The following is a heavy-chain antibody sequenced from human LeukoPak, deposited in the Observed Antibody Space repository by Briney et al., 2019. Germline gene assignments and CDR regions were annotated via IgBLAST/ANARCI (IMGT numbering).Heavy chain of an antibody. CDR2: ISSSSSYI. CDR3: ARGWFGEAPFDY. D-gene: IGHD3-10*01. J-gene: IGHJ4*02. Sequence: PGGSLRLSRAASGFTFSSYGMNWVRQAPGKGLEWVSSISSSSSYIYYADSVKGRFTISRDNAKNSLYLQMNSLRAEDTAVYYCARGWFGEAPFDYWGQGTLVTVSS. CDR1: GFTFSSYG. V-gene: IGHV3-21*01.